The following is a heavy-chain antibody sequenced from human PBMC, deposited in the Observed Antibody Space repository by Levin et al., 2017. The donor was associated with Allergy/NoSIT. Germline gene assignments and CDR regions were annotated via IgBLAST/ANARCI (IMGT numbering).Heavy chain of an antibody. Sequence: GESLKISCAASGFTFSNYAMSWVRQAPGRGLEWVSGVSGSGGSTYYADSVKGRFTISRDNSKNTLYLQMNSLRAEDTAVYYWAKGRTWIQLHKYCFDDWGQGTLVTVSS. CDR1: GFTFSNYA. CDR3: AKGRTWIQLHKYCFDD. V-gene: IGHV3-23*01. D-gene: IGHD5-18*01. J-gene: IGHJ4*02. CDR2: VSGSGGST.